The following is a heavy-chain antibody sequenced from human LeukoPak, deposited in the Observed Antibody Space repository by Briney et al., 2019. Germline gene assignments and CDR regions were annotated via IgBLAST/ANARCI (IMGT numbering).Heavy chain of an antibody. Sequence: RASVKVSCTAFGYTFTSNYMHWVRQAPGQGPEWMGVISPSGGSTTYAQKFQGRVTLTRDISTSTDYLELSSLRSEDTAVYYCARDNSVRDEAWWFNPWGQGTLVTVSS. V-gene: IGHV1-46*01. D-gene: IGHD5-24*01. CDR2: ISPSGGST. J-gene: IGHJ5*02. CDR1: GYTFTSNY. CDR3: ARDNSVRDEAWWFNP.